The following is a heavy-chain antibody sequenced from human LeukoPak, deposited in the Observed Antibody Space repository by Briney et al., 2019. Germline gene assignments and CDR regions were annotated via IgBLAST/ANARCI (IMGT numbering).Heavy chain of an antibody. Sequence: PSETLSLTCSVSGGSIRTYYWSWIRQSAAKGLEYIGRMQAIGTTNYYPSLKSRVTISVDKSKNQFSLKLTSVTAADTAVYFCARENGDYCDFWGQGILVTVSS. J-gene: IGHJ4*02. V-gene: IGHV4-4*07. D-gene: IGHD4-17*01. CDR1: GGSIRTYY. CDR2: MQAIGTT. CDR3: ARENGDYCDF.